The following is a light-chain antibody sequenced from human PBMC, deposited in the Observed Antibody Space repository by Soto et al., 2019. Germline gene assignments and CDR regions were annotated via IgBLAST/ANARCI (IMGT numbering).Light chain of an antibody. CDR2: GNT. Sequence: QSVLTQPPSVSGAPGQRVTISCTGSSSNIGTGYDVHWYQQLPGTAPKLLIYGNTNRPSGVPDRFSGSKSGTSASLAITGLQADDEADYYCQSFDSRRFYVFGNGTKLTVL. CDR1: SSNIGTGYD. CDR3: QSFDSRRFYV. V-gene: IGLV1-40*01. J-gene: IGLJ1*01.